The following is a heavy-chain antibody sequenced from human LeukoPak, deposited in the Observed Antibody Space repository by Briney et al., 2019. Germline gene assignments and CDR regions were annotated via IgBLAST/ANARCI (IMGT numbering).Heavy chain of an antibody. CDR2: IYPGDSDT. D-gene: IGHD2-2*01. J-gene: IGHJ4*02. Sequence: GASVKVSCKASGYTFTSYGISWVRQAPGQGLEWMGIIYPGDSDTRYSPSFQGQVTISADKSISTAYLQWSSLKASDTAMYYCARQMGPIVVVPAAIGEFDYWGQGTLVTVSS. CDR1: GYTFTSYG. CDR3: ARQMGPIVVVPAAIGEFDY. V-gene: IGHV5-51*01.